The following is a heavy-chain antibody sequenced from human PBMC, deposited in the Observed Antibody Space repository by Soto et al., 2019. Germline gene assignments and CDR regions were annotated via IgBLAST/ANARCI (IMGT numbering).Heavy chain of an antibody. Sequence: ASVKVSCKAPRDTFTSYYINWVRQAPGQGLEWMGVINPHGSSTAYAQKFKGRVTSTRDTSASTVYMEVSSLTSEDTAMYYCARSSGGNFGIIIEGTNWFAPWGQGTLVTVSS. D-gene: IGHD1-26*01. CDR3: ARSSGGNFGIIIEGTNWFAP. V-gene: IGHV1-46*01. J-gene: IGHJ5*02. CDR1: RDTFTSYY. CDR2: INPHGSST.